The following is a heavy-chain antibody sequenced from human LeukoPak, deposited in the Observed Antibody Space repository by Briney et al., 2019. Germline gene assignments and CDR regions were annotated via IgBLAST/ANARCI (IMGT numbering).Heavy chain of an antibody. CDR1: GGSMSGYF. V-gene: IGHV4-34*01. CDR3: ARGSSQLWYLDYGFGY. CDR2: INHSGST. D-gene: IGHD5-18*01. Sequence: SETLSLTCTVSGGSMSGYFWSWIRQPPGKGLEWIGEINHSGSTNYNPSLKSRVTISVDTSKNQFSLKLSSVTAADTAVYYCARGSSQLWYLDYGFGYWGQGTLVTVSS. J-gene: IGHJ4*02.